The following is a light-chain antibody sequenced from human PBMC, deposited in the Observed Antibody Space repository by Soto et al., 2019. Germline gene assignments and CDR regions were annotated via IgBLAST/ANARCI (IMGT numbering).Light chain of an antibody. J-gene: IGLJ2*01. Sequence: QSALTQPASVSGSPGQSNTISCTGTSSDIGSYNRVSWYQQHPGKAPKLMIYEDTQRPSRVSNRFSGSKSGNTASLTITGLQAEDEADYYCCSYAGPTIFVVFGGGTKLTVL. CDR2: EDT. V-gene: IGLV2-23*02. CDR3: CSYAGPTIFVV. CDR1: SSDIGSYNR.